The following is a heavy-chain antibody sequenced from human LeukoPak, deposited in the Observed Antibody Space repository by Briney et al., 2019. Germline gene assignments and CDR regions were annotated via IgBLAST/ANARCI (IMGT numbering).Heavy chain of an antibody. CDR1: GFTSSSYW. V-gene: IGHV3-7*01. Sequence: PGGSLRLSCAASGFTSSSYWMSWVRQAPGKGLEWVANIKQDGGGTNYVDSVKGRFTISRDNARNSLYLQMNSLRAEDTAVYYCARGSITILSWGQGTLVTVSS. D-gene: IGHD3-10*01. CDR2: IKQDGGGT. CDR3: ARGSITILS. J-gene: IGHJ5*02.